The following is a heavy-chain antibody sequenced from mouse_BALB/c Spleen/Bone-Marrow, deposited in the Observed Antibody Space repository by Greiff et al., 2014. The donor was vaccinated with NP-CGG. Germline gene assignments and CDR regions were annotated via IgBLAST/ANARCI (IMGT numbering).Heavy chain of an antibody. Sequence: QVQLKESGAELVKPGASVKLSCKTSGYTFTNYYIYWVKQRPGQGLEWIGEINPGNGGTNFNERFKSKATLTADKSSTTAYILLTSLTSEDSAVYYCARGSPYWGQGTLVTVSA. CDR3: ARGSPY. J-gene: IGHJ3*01. CDR2: INPGNGGT. D-gene: IGHD6-2*01. V-gene: IGHV1S81*02. CDR1: GYTFTNYY.